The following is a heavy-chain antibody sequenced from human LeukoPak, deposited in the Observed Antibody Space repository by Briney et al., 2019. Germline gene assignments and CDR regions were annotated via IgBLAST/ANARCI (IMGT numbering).Heavy chain of an antibody. V-gene: IGHV4-31*03. D-gene: IGHD2-2*01. CDR3: ARDGLYCSSTSCPPHNWFDP. CDR1: GGSISSGGYY. CDR2: IYYSGST. J-gene: IGHJ5*02. Sequence: SETLSLTCTVSGGSISSGGYYWSWIRQHPGKGLEWIGYIYYSGSTYYNPSLKSRVTISVDTSKNQFSLKLSSVTAADTAVYYCARDGLYCSSTSCPPHNWFDPWGQGTLVTASS.